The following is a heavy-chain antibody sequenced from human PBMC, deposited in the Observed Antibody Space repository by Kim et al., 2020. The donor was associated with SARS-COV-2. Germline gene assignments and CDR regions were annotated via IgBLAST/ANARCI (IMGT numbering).Heavy chain of an antibody. D-gene: IGHD3-22*01. CDR3: ARGSGWLLNY. V-gene: IGHV3-33*01. J-gene: IGHJ4*02. CDR2: SNK. Sequence: SNKYYADSAKGRFTISRDNSKNTLYLQMNSLRAEDTAVYYCARGSGWLLNYWGQGTLVTVSS.